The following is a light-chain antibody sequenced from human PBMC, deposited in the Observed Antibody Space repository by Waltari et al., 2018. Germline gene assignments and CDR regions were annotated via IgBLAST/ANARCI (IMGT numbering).Light chain of an antibody. V-gene: IGLV3-19*01. CDR1: SLRSYY. J-gene: IGLJ2*01. Sequence: SSELTQDPAVSVALGQTVRITCQGDSLRSYYASWYQQKPGQAPGLVIYGKNNRPSGSPDRVSGATSGNTASLTISGAHAEDEADYYCNPRDTSGNHVVFGGGTKLTVL. CDR2: GKN. CDR3: NPRDTSGNHVV.